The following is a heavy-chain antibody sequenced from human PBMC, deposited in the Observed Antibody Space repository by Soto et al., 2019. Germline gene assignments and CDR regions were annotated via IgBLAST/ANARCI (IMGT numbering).Heavy chain of an antibody. CDR3: ARGATGTTSGYYYYYMDV. Sequence: EVQLVESGGGLVQPGGSLRLSCAASGFTFSSYSMNWVRQAPGKGLEWVSYISSSSSTIYYADSVKGRFTISRDNAKNSLYLQMNSLRAEDTAVYYCARGATGTTSGYYYYYMDVWGKGTTVTVSS. CDR2: ISSSSSTI. J-gene: IGHJ6*03. V-gene: IGHV3-48*01. CDR1: GFTFSSYS. D-gene: IGHD1-1*01.